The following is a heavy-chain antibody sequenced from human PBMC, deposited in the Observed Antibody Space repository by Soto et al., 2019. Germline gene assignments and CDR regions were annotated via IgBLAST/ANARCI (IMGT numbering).Heavy chain of an antibody. CDR3: ARDRPPGGNYYYGMDV. Sequence: PGGSLRLSCAASGFTFSSYAMHWVRQAPGKGLEWVAVISYDGSNKYYADSVKGRFTISRDNSKNTLYLQMNSLRAEDTAVYYCARDRPPGGNYYYGMDVWGQGTTVTVSS. CDR1: GFTFSSYA. D-gene: IGHD3-16*01. V-gene: IGHV3-30-3*01. J-gene: IGHJ6*02. CDR2: ISYDGSNK.